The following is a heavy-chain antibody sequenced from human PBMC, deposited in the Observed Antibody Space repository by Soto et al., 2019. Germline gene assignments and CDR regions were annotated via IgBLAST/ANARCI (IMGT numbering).Heavy chain of an antibody. Sequence: ASVKVSCKASGYTFTSYDINWVRQATGQGLEWMGWMNPNSGNTGYAQKFQGRVTMTRNTSISTAYMELSSLRSEDTAVYYCARGYGLPTSPFWGSYRYPPRSEAFDIWGQGTMVTVSS. CDR2: MNPNSGNT. V-gene: IGHV1-8*01. CDR3: ARGYGLPTSPFWGSYRYPPRSEAFDI. D-gene: IGHD3-16*02. CDR1: GYTFTSYD. J-gene: IGHJ3*02.